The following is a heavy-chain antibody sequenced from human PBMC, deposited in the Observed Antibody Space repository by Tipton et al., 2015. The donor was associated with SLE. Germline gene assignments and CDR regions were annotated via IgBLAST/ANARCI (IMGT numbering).Heavy chain of an antibody. J-gene: IGHJ4*02. Sequence: TLSLTCTVSGGSISSYYWSWIRQPPGKGLEWIGYIYYSGSTYYNPSLKSRVTISVDTSKNQFSLKLSSVTAADTAVYYCARRHYDFWSGNSYYFDYWGQGTLGTVSS. V-gene: IGHV4-59*04. CDR1: GGSISSYY. CDR2: IYYSGST. CDR3: ARRHYDFWSGNSYYFDY. D-gene: IGHD3-3*01.